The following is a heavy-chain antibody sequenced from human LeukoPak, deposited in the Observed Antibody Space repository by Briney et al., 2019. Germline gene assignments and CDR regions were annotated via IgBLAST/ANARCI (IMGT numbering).Heavy chain of an antibody. D-gene: IGHD3-10*01. CDR3: AKSKNYYGSGSLDY. J-gene: IGHJ4*02. CDR1: GFTFSDYY. CDR2: ISGSGGST. Sequence: GGSLRLSCAASGFTFSDYYMSWIRQAPGKGLEWVSAISGSGGSTYYADSVKGRFTISRDNSKNTLYLQMNSLRAEDTAVYYCAKSKNYYGSGSLDYWGQGTLVTVSS. V-gene: IGHV3-23*01.